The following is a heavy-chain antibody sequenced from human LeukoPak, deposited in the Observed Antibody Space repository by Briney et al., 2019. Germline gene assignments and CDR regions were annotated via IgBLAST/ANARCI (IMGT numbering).Heavy chain of an antibody. V-gene: IGHV1-18*01. Sequence: PGASVKVSCKASGYTFTSYGISWVRQAPGQGLEWMGWISAYNGNTNYAQKLQGRVTMTTDTSTSTAYMELRSLRSDDTAVYYCARGVSYYYDSSGYGYHYWGQGTLVTVSS. CDR1: GYTFTSYG. CDR2: ISAYNGNT. D-gene: IGHD3-22*01. CDR3: ARGVSYYYDSSGYGYHY. J-gene: IGHJ4*02.